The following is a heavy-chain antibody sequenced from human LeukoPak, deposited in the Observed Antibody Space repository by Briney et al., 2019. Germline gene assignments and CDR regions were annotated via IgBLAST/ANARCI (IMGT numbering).Heavy chain of an antibody. D-gene: IGHD5-12*01. J-gene: IGHJ2*01. CDR3: ARGGPSQVATVYWFFDL. CDR2: INPNNGGT. CDR1: GYTFTDYY. Sequence: ASVKVSCKASGYTFTDYYMHWVRQAPGQGLEWMGSINPNNGGTNSAQRFQGRVTMTRDTSIATAYMDLSSLRSDDTAAYYCARGGPSQVATVYWFFDLWGRGTLVTVSS. V-gene: IGHV1-2*02.